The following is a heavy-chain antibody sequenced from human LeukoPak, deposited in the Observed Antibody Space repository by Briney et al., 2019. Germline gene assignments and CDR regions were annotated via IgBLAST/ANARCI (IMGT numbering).Heavy chain of an antibody. D-gene: IGHD6-13*01. CDR1: GFTFSSYA. V-gene: IGHV3-23*01. CDR2: ISGSGGST. CDR3: AHISSSWPDY. Sequence: GGSLRLSCAASGFTFSSYAMSWVRQAPGEGLEWVSAISGSGGSTYYADSVKGRSTISRDNSKNTLYLQMNSLRAEDTAVYYCAHISSSWPDYWGQGTLVTVSS. J-gene: IGHJ4*02.